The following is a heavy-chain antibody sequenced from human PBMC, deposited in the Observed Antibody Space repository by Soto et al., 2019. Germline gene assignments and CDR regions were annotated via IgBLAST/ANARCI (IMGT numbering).Heavy chain of an antibody. Sequence: QLQLQESGPGLVKPSETLSLTCSVSGGSISSNSYYWGWIRQPPGKGLEWIGSTYYSGNTYYNPSLKSRVSISVDTPKNQFSMTLNSVTAADTAVYFCARLNSIWGQGTMVTVSS. CDR2: TYYSGNT. CDR3: ARLNSI. J-gene: IGHJ3*02. CDR1: GGSISSNSYY. V-gene: IGHV4-39*01.